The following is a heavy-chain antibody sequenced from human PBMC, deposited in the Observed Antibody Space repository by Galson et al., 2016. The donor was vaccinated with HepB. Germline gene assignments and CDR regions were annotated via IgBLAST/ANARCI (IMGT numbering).Heavy chain of an antibody. CDR3: AKDASSSSPAFDI. CDR1: GFTFDDYA. V-gene: IGHV3-9*01. D-gene: IGHD6-6*01. Sequence: SLRLSCAASGFTFDDYAMHWVRQAPGKGLEWVSGISWNSGSIGYADSVKGRFTISRDNAKNSLYLQMNSLRAEDTALYYCAKDASSSSPAFDIWGQGTMVTVSS. J-gene: IGHJ3*02. CDR2: ISWNSGSI.